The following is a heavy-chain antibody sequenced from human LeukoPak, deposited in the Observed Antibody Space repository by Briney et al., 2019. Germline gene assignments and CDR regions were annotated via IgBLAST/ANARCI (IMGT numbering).Heavy chain of an antibody. Sequence: SETLSLTCAVYGGSFSGYYWSWIRQPPGKGLEWIGEINHSGSTNYNPSLKSRVTISVDTSKNQLSLKLSSVTAADTAVYYCARGVQEWLVLAIRLGVYYFDYWGQGTLVTVSS. J-gene: IGHJ4*02. D-gene: IGHD6-19*01. V-gene: IGHV4-34*01. CDR1: GGSFSGYY. CDR2: INHSGST. CDR3: ARGVQEWLVLAIRLGVYYFDY.